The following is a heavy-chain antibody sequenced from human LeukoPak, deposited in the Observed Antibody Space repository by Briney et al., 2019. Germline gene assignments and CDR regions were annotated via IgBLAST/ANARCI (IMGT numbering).Heavy chain of an antibody. J-gene: IGHJ3*02. V-gene: IGHV1-69*05. CDR2: IIPIFGTA. D-gene: IGHD3-22*01. CDR3: ARGTYYYDSSGYFDAFDI. CDR1: GGTFSSYA. Sequence: GSSVKVSCKASGGTFSSYAISWVRQAPGQGLEWMGGIIPIFGTANYAQKFQGRVTITTDESTSTAYMELSSLRSEDTAVYYCARGTYYYDSSGYFDAFDIWGQGTMVTVSP.